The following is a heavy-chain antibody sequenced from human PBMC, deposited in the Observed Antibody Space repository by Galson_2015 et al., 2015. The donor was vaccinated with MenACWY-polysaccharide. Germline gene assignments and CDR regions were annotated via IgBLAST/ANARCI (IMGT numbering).Heavy chain of an antibody. V-gene: IGHV3-64D*06. CDR3: VKRGAWGFKSQAPFDY. J-gene: IGHJ4*02. CDR1: GFTFSNYA. Sequence: SLRLSCAASGFTFSNYAMHWVRQAPGKGLEYVSGIRSNGGSATHIDSVKGRFTVSRDNSKNTLFLQMSSMRAEDTAVYYCVKRGAWGFKSQAPFDYRGPRPLVHVSS. D-gene: IGHD7-27*01. CDR2: IRSNGGSA.